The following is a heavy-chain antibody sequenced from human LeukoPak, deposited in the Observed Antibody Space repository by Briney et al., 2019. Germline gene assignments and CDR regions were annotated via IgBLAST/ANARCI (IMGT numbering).Heavy chain of an antibody. CDR2: INHSGST. Sequence: SETLSLTCAVYGGSFSGYYWSWIRQPPGKGLEWIGEINHSGSTNYNPSLKSRDTISVDTSKNQFSLKLSSVTAADTAVYYCARGETCGGDCYAPNLWGQGTLVTVSS. J-gene: IGHJ5*02. CDR1: GGSFSGYY. D-gene: IGHD2-21*02. CDR3: ARGETCGGDCYAPNL. V-gene: IGHV4-34*01.